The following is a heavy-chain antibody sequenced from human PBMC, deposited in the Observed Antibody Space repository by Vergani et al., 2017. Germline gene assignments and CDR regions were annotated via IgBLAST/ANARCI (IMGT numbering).Heavy chain of an antibody. Sequence: QVQLQESGPGLVKPSETLSLTCTVSGGSISSYYWSWIRQPPGKGLEWIGYIYHSGSTYYNPSLKSRVTISVDRSKNQFSLKLSSVTAADTAVYYCARVRGSIDPWGQGTLVTVSS. J-gene: IGHJ5*02. CDR2: IYHSGST. D-gene: IGHD3-10*01. CDR1: GGSISSYY. CDR3: ARVRGSIDP. V-gene: IGHV4-59*12.